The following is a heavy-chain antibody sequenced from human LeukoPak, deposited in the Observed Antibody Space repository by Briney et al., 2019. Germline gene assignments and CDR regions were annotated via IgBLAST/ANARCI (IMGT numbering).Heavy chain of an antibody. J-gene: IGHJ6*03. CDR2: ISGGGGSI. V-gene: IGHV3-11*04. Sequence: GGSLRLSCAPSGFSFSDYYMSWMPAAPGKGLERVSYISGGGGSIYYADSVKGRFTISRDKAKDSLYLKMNSLRAEDTAVYYCARPQGIAARSDYYYYMDVWGKGTTVTVSS. D-gene: IGHD6-6*01. CDR1: GFSFSDYY. CDR3: ARPQGIAARSDYYYYMDV.